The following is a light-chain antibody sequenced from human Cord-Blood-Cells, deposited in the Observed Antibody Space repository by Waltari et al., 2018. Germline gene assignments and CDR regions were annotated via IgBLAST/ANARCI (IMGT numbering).Light chain of an antibody. J-gene: IGLJ1*01. CDR1: SSDVGRYNL. CDR2: EVS. CDR3: CSYAGSSTYV. Sequence: QSALTQPASVSGSPGQSITLSFPGTSSDVGRYNLVSWYQQHPGKAPKLMIYEVSKRPSWVSNRFSGSKSGNTASLTISGLQAEDEADYYCCSYAGSSTYVFGTGTKVTVL. V-gene: IGLV2-23*02.